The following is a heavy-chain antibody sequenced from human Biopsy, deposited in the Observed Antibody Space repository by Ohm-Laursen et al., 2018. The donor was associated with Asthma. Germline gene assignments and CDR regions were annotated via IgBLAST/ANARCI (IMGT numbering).Heavy chain of an antibody. CDR2: ISAYNGNT. CDR3: ARDGPVGAPSDY. V-gene: IGHV1-18*04. J-gene: IGHJ4*02. D-gene: IGHD1-26*01. Sequence: SVNASCKASGYTFTSYGISRVRQAPGQGLEWMGWISAYNGNTNYAQKLQGRVTMTTDTTTSPAYMELRSLRSDDTAVYFRARDGPVGAPSDYWGQGTLVTVSS. CDR1: GYTFTSYG.